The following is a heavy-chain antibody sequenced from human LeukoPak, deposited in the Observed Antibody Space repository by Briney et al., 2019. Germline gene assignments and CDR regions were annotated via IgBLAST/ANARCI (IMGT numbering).Heavy chain of an antibody. D-gene: IGHD4-17*01. CDR3: ARSRDYGDYDGCDI. V-gene: IGHV1-2*02. Sequence: GASVKVSCKASRCTFNSYYIHWMRQAPGHGLEWMGWINPNSGDTKYVQKFQGRVTMTRVTSIRTAYLDLRRLRSDDTAVYYCARSRDYGDYDGCDIWGPGTMVRVSS. CDR1: RCTFNSYY. J-gene: IGHJ3*02. CDR2: INPNSGDT.